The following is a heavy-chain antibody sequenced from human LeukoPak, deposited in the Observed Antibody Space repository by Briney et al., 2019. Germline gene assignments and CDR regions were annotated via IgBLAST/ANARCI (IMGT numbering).Heavy chain of an antibody. CDR3: ARGVGSGYTDY. Sequence: PSETLSLTCTVSGGSISSYYWSWIRQPPGKGLEWIGEVYHSGRGNTNYNPSLKSRVTISLDTSKNQFSLKLISVTAADTAVYYCARGVGSGYTDYWGQGALVTVSS. J-gene: IGHJ4*02. V-gene: IGHV4-59*01. CDR1: GGSISSYY. D-gene: IGHD3-22*01. CDR2: VYHSGRGNT.